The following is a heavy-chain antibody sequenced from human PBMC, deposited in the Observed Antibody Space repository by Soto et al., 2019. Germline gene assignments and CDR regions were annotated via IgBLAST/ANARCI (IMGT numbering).Heavy chain of an antibody. D-gene: IGHD2-15*01. CDR3: AKRGRTRVARDAFAI. J-gene: IGHJ3*02. Sequence: PVGSLRFSCAASGFAFSSYGMHWVRQAPGKGLEWVAVILYDGSEKWFADSVKGRFTISRDNSKNTMFLQMNSLRVEDTALYYCAKRGRTRVARDAFAIWGQGTLVTVSS. CDR2: ILYDGSEK. CDR1: GFAFSSYG. V-gene: IGHV3-30*18.